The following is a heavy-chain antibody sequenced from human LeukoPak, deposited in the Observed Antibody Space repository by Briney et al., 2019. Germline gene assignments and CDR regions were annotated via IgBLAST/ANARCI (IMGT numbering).Heavy chain of an antibody. CDR2: LYTDGRT. D-gene: IGHD3/OR15-3a*01. V-gene: IGHV3-53*01. CDR3: ARMDDFWTGYYYYYYMDV. J-gene: IGHJ6*03. CDR1: GFTVSSNY. Sequence: GGSLRLSCAASGFTVSSNYMSWVRQAPGKGLEWVSILYTDGRTYYADSVKGPFTISRGNSKNRLSLQMNRLRADDTAVYYCARMDDFWTGYYYYYYMDVWGKGTTVTVSS.